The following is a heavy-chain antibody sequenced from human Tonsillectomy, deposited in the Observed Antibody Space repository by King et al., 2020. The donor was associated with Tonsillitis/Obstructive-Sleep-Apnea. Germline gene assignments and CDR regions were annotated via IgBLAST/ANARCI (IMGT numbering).Heavy chain of an antibody. CDR1: GGSISSSSYY. CDR2: INYSGST. V-gene: IGHV4-39*01. CDR3: ARLVGVDFDY. J-gene: IGHJ4*02. Sequence: QLQESGPGLVKPSETLSLTCTVSGGSISSSSYYWGWIRQPPGKGLEWIGSINYSGSTYYNPSLKSRVTISVDTSKNQFSLKLSSVTAADTAVYYCARLVGVDFDYWGQGTLVTVSS. D-gene: IGHD3-10*01.